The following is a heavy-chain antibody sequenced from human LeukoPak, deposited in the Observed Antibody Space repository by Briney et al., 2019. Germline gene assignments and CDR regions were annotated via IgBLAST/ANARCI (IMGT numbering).Heavy chain of an antibody. CDR3: ARGDLILPLKYSSSTVGGAFDI. CDR1: GGSISSSSYY. D-gene: IGHD6-13*01. V-gene: IGHV4-39*01. CDR2: IYYSGST. Sequence: PSETLSLTCTVSGGSISSSSYYWGWIRQPPGKGLEWIGSIYYSGSTYYNPSLKSRVTISVDTSKNQFSLKLSSVTAADTAVYYCARGDLILPLKYSSSTVGGAFDIWGQGTMVTVSS. J-gene: IGHJ3*02.